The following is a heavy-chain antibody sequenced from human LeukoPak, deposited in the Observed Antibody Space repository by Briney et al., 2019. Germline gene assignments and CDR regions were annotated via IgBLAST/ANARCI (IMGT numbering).Heavy chain of an antibody. CDR1: GFTFSGYW. V-gene: IGHV3-74*01. CDR3: TKSDWFDP. CDR2: IKNDGSAT. J-gene: IGHJ5*02. Sequence: QTGGSLRLSCAASGFTFSGYWMHWVRHVPGKGLMWVSRIKNDGSATSYADSVKGRFIISRDNAKSTLYLQMNGLKAEDTAVYYCTKSDWFDPWGQGTLVIVSS.